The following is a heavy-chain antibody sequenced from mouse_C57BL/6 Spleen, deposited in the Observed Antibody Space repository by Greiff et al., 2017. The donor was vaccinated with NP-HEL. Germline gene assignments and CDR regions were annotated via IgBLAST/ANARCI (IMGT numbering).Heavy chain of an antibody. CDR3: ARTYGSSYGYFDV. D-gene: IGHD1-1*01. CDR1: GYTFTSYW. V-gene: IGHV1-50*01. Sequence: VQLQPPGAELVKPGASVKLSCKASGYTFTSYWMQWVKQRPGQGLEWIGEIDPSDSYTNYNQKFKGKATLTVDTSSSTAYMQLSSLTSEDSAVYYCARTYGSSYGYFDVWGTGTTVTVSS. CDR2: IDPSDSYT. J-gene: IGHJ1*03.